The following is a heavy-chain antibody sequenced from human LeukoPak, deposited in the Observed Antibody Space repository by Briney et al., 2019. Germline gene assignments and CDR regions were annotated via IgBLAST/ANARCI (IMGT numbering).Heavy chain of an antibody. D-gene: IGHD4-17*01. J-gene: IGHJ4*02. CDR1: GFTFSTYT. Sequence: GGSLRLSCAASGFTFSTYTMNWVRQAPGKGLEWVSVIYSGGSTFYADSVKGRFTISRDNSKNTLYLQMNSLRAEDTAVYYCARESMTTVTTGYFHDWGQGTLVTVSS. CDR3: ARESMTTVTTGYFHD. V-gene: IGHV3-53*01. CDR2: IYSGGST.